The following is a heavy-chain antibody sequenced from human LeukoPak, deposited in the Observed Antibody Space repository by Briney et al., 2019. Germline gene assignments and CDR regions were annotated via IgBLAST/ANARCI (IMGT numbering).Heavy chain of an antibody. CDR2: ISYDGSNK. CDR1: GFTFSSYG. J-gene: IGHJ6*02. Sequence: PGRSLRLSCAASGFTFSSYGMHWVRQAPGKGLEWVAVISYDGSNKYYADSVKGRFTISRDNSKNTLYLQMNSLRAEDTAVYYCAKDSAYSSSWTRNYYYYYGMDVWGQGTTVTVSS. D-gene: IGHD6-13*01. CDR3: AKDSAYSSSWTRNYYYYYGMDV. V-gene: IGHV3-30*18.